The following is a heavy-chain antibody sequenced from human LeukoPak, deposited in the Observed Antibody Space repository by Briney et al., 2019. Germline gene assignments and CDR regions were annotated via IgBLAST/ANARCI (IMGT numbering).Heavy chain of an antibody. Sequence: GGSLRLSCAASGFTFNGYSMHWVRQAPGREPEYISAISGNGDTTYYANSVKGRFTISRDNSKNTLYLQMGSLRVDDRALYYCARDGSPGTLDYWGQGTLVTVSS. CDR1: GFTFNGYS. CDR3: ARDGSPGTLDY. J-gene: IGHJ4*02. V-gene: IGHV3-64*01. D-gene: IGHD1-26*01. CDR2: ISGNGDTT.